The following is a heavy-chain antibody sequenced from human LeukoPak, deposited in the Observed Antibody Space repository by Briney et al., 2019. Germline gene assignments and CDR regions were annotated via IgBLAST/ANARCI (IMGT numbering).Heavy chain of an antibody. V-gene: IGHV4-39*01. D-gene: IGHD4-23*01. CDR1: GGSISTSSHY. CDR3: ARHEVNPNFDY. CDR2: IYYSGST. J-gene: IGHJ4*02. Sequence: SETLSLTCTVSGGSISTSSHYWAWVRQPPGKGLEWIGSIYYSGSTYYNPSLRSRVTISVDTSKNQFSLKLSSVTATDATDYYCARHEVNPNFDYWGQGILVTVSS.